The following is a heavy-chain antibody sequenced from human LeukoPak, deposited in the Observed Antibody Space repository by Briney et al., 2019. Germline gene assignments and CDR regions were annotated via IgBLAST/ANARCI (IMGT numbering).Heavy chain of an antibody. CDR1: GFTFTSFG. V-gene: IGHV3-33*01. J-gene: IGHJ4*02. Sequence: GGSLRLSCVASGFTFTSFGFYWVRQAPGKGPEWVARIWYDGSKKYYADSVKGRFSISRDNSKNTLYLQMNSLRAEDTALYYCARDAGNYDSGTSRFDFWGQGTLVTLSS. CDR3: ARDAGNYDSGTSRFDF. CDR2: IWYDGSKK. D-gene: IGHD3-10*01.